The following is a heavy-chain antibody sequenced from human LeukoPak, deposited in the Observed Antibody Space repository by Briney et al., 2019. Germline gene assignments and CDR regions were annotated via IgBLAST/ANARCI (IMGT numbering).Heavy chain of an antibody. Sequence: PSETLSLTCTVSGGSISSSSYYWGWIRQPPGNGLEWIGSIYYSGSTYYNPSLKSRVTISVDTSKNQFSLKLSSVTAADTAVYYCARDARYCTNGVCYLPTFFDYWGQGTLVTVSS. D-gene: IGHD2-8*01. J-gene: IGHJ4*02. V-gene: IGHV4-39*07. CDR2: IYYSGST. CDR1: GGSISSSSYY. CDR3: ARDARYCTNGVCYLPTFFDY.